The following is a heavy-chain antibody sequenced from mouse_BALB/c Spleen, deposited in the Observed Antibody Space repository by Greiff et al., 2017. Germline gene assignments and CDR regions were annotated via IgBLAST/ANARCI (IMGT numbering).Heavy chain of an antibody. CDR3: ARISYDNYGYYAMDY. CDR1: GYTFTDYN. D-gene: IGHD2-1*01. J-gene: IGHJ4*01. CDR2: INPNNGGT. Sequence: VQLQQSGPELVKPGASVKIPCKASGYTFTDYNMDWVKQSHGKSLEWIGDINPNNGGTIYNQKFKGKATLTVDKSSSTAYMELRSLTSEDTAVYYCARISYDNYGYYAMDYGGKGTSVTVSS. V-gene: IGHV1-18*01.